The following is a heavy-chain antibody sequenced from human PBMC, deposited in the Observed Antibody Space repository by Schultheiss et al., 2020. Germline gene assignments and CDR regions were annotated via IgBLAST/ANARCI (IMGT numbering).Heavy chain of an antibody. CDR1: GFTFSSYG. CDR3: ARDNGWEYQLLSYGAFDI. CDR2: IWYDGSNK. V-gene: IGHV3-30*19. D-gene: IGHD2-2*01. Sequence: GGSLRLSCAASGFTFSSYGMHWVRQAPGKGLEWVAVIWYDGSNKYYADSVKGRFTISRDNSKNTLYLQMNSLRAEDTAVYYCARDNGWEYQLLSYGAFDIWGQGTMVTVSS. J-gene: IGHJ3*02.